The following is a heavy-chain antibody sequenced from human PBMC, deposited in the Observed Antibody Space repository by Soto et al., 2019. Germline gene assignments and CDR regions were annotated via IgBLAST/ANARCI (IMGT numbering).Heavy chain of an antibody. J-gene: IGHJ5*02. V-gene: IGHV4-30-2*01. CDR1: GGSISRGGSS. CDR3: ARQGYCSGGSCYKWFDP. CDR2: VYHSGST. D-gene: IGHD2-15*01. Sequence: TLSLTCAVSGGSISRGGSSWSWIRQPPRKGLEWIGYVYHSGSTYYNPSLKSRVTISVDRSKNQFSLKLSSVTAADTAVYYCARQGYCSGGSCYKWFDPWGQGTLVTVSS.